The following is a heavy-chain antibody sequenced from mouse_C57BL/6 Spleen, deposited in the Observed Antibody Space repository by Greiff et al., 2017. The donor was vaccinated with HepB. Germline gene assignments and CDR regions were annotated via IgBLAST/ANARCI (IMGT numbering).Heavy chain of an antibody. V-gene: IGHV2-2*01. D-gene: IGHD2-3*01. CDR1: GFSFTSYG. J-gene: IGHJ1*03. CDR2: IWSGGST. Sequence: VKLQESGPGLVQPSQSLSISCTVSGFSFTSYGVHWVRQSPGKGLEWLGVIWSGGSTDYNAAFITRLSISKDNSNSQVFCKMNSQQADDTAIYYCARTMVNWYFDVWGTGTTVTVSS. CDR3: ARTMVNWYFDV.